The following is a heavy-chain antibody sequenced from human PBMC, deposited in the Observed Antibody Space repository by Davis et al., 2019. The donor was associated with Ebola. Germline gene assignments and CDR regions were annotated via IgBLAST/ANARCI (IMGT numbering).Heavy chain of an antibody. CDR2: IYPGDSDT. D-gene: IGHD6-19*01. V-gene: IGHV5-51*01. J-gene: IGHJ3*02. CDR3: ARPQNLQYSSGWYDAFDI. CDR1: GYRFTSYW. Sequence: GESLKISCKGSGYRFTSYWIGWVRQMPGKGLEWIGIIYPGDSDTRYSPSFQGQFTISADKSISTASLPGSSLKASDTAMYYCARPQNLQYSSGWYDAFDIWGQGTMVTVSS.